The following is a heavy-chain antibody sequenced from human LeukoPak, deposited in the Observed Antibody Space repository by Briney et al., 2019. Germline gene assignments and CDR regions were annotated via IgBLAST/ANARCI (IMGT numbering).Heavy chain of an antibody. V-gene: IGHV1-69*13. Sequence: SVKVSCKASGGTFISYAISWVRQAPGQGLEWMGGIIPIFGTANYAQKFQGRVTITADESTSTAYMELSSLRSEDTAVYYCASYYYDSSGYYLLRAFDIWGQGTMVTVSS. CDR1: GGTFISYA. CDR3: ASYYYDSSGYYLLRAFDI. D-gene: IGHD3-22*01. J-gene: IGHJ3*02. CDR2: IIPIFGTA.